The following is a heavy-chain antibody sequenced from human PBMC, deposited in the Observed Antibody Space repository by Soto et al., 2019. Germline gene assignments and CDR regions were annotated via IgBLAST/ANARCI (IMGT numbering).Heavy chain of an antibody. J-gene: IGHJ3*02. CDR2: ISGHNGVT. CDR1: GYTFTTYG. D-gene: IGHD3-16*01. CDR3: ARDLGGLGAFDI. Sequence: ASVKVSCKASGYTFTTYGISWVRQAPGQGLEWMGWISGHNGVTNYVQKLHGRVTMTTDTSTSTAYMELTSLRSDDTAVYYCARDLGGLGAFDIWGQGTMVTVSS. V-gene: IGHV1-18*01.